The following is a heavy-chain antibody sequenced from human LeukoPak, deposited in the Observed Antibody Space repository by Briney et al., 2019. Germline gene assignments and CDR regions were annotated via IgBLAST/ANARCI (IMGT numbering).Heavy chain of an antibody. J-gene: IGHJ4*02. CDR2: ISSSSSTI. CDR3: AKDRVAVAGTAWDY. CDR1: GFTFSRYS. D-gene: IGHD6-19*01. Sequence: GGSLRLSCAASGFTFSRYSMNWVRQAPGKGLEWISYISSSSSTIYYADSVKGRFTISRDNAKNSLYLQMNSLRAEDTALYYCAKDRVAVAGTAWDYWGQGTLVTVSS. V-gene: IGHV3-48*01.